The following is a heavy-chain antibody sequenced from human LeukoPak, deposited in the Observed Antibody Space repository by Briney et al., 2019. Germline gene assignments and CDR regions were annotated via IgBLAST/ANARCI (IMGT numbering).Heavy chain of an antibody. CDR1: GYTLTELS. D-gene: IGHD5-18*01. Sequence: ASVKVSCKVSGYTLTELSMHWVRQAPGKGLEWMGGFDPEEGETIYAQKFQGRVTMTEDTSTDTAYMELSSLRSEDTAVYYCATDLRYSYGYETDYWGQGTLVTVSS. CDR3: ATDLRYSYGYETDY. CDR2: FDPEEGET. V-gene: IGHV1-24*01. J-gene: IGHJ4*02.